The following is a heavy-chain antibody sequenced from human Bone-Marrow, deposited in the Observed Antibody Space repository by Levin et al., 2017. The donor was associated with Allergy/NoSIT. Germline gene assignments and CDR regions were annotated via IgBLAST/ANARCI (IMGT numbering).Heavy chain of an antibody. V-gene: IGHV3-30*04. J-gene: IGHJ5*02. CDR1: GFTFSSYA. Sequence: AGGSLRLSCAASGFTFSSYAMHWVRQAPGKGLEWVAVISYDGSNKYYADSVKGRFTISRDNSKNTLYLQMNSLRAEDTAVYYCAREGVVGSWLVHPLSWFDPWGQGTLVTVSS. D-gene: IGHD6-19*01. CDR3: AREGVVGSWLVHPLSWFDP. CDR2: ISYDGSNK.